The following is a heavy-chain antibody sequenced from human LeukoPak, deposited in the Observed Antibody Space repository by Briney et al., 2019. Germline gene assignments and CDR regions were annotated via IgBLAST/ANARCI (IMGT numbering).Heavy chain of an antibody. Sequence: WESLSLTCNVSGDSIGSYYWSWIRQPPGKGLEWIGYIYYSGSTNYNPSLKSRVTISVDTSKNQFSLKLSSVTAADTAVYYCARTLSGWSHDYWGQGTLVTVSS. CDR2: IYYSGST. CDR3: ARTLSGWSHDY. CDR1: GDSIGSYY. V-gene: IGHV4-59*01. D-gene: IGHD6-19*01. J-gene: IGHJ4*02.